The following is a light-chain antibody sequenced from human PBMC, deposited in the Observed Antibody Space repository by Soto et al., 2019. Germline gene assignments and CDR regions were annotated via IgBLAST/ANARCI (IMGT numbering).Light chain of an antibody. CDR3: QQYGSSPLT. CDR2: GAS. V-gene: IGKV3-20*01. J-gene: IGKJ4*01. Sequence: EIVLTQSPGTLSLSPGERATLSCRASQSVSSSYLAWYQQKPGQAPRLRIYGASSRATGFPDRFSGSGSGTDFTLTISRLEPEDFAVYYCQQYGSSPLTFGGGTKVEIK. CDR1: QSVSSSY.